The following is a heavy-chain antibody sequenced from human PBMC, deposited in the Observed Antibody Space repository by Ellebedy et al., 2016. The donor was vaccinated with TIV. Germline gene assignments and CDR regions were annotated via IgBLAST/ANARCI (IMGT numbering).Heavy chain of an antibody. J-gene: IGHJ3*02. CDR1: YDSISSYY. CDR2: IYYSGST. D-gene: IGHD3-22*01. Sequence: SETLSLTCTVSYDSISSYYWSWIRQPPGKGLEWIGYIYYSGSTYYNPSLKSRVTISVDTSKNQFSLKLSSVTAADTAVYYCARHGDSSGQGAFDIWGQGTMVTVSS. V-gene: IGHV4-59*04. CDR3: ARHGDSSGQGAFDI.